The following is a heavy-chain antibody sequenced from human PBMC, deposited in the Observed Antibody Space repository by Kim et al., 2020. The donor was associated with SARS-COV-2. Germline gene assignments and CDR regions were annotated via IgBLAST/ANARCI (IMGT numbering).Heavy chain of an antibody. D-gene: IGHD4-17*01. CDR3: AREGTATLRGAFDI. V-gene: IGHV3-7*03. Sequence: YVDAVQGRFTVSRDNAKNALYLQMNSLRAEDTAVYYCAREGTATLRGAFDIWGQGTMVTVSS. J-gene: IGHJ3*02.